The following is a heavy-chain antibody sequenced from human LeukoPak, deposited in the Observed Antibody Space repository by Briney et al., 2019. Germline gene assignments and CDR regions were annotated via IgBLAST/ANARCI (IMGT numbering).Heavy chain of an antibody. D-gene: IGHD3-22*01. Sequence: GGSLRLSCAASGFTFSDYYMSWIRQAPGKGLEWVSYISSSGSTIYYADSVKGRFTISRDNAKNSLYLQMNSLRAEDTAVYYCARAYYDSSGYYYPYYYGMDVWGRGTTVTVSS. CDR1: GFTFSDYY. CDR3: ARAYYDSSGYYYPYYYGMDV. CDR2: ISSSGSTI. J-gene: IGHJ6*02. V-gene: IGHV3-11*01.